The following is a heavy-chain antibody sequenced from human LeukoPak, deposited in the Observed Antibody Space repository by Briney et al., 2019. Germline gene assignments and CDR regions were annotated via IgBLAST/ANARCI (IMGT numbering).Heavy chain of an antibody. CDR2: ISGSGDNT. J-gene: IGHJ4*02. CDR1: GFTFRDRY. CDR3: AKVKMGGNHYFDY. D-gene: IGHD1-14*01. V-gene: IGHV3-23*01. Sequence: GGSLRLSCAASGFTFRDRYMGWVRQAPGKGLEWVSGISGSGDNTYYADSVKGRFTISRDNSKNTLYLRMNSLRVEDTAVYYCAKVKMGGNHYFDYWGQGTLVTVSS.